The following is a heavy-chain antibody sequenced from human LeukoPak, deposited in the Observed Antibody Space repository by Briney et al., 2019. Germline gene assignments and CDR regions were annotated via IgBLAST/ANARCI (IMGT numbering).Heavy chain of an antibody. Sequence: SETLSLTCTVSGGSISSYYWSWIRQPPGKGLEWIGYIYYSGSTNYNPSLKSRVTISVDTSKNQFSLKLSSVTAADTAVYYCARGVGYLPIWGYWGQGTLVTVSS. J-gene: IGHJ4*02. V-gene: IGHV4-59*01. D-gene: IGHD5-24*01. CDR2: IYYSGST. CDR1: GGSISSYY. CDR3: ARGVGYLPIWGY.